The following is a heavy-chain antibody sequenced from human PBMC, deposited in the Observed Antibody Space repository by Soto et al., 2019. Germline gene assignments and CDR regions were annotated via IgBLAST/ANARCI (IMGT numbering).Heavy chain of an antibody. D-gene: IGHD6-6*01. J-gene: IGHJ5*02. V-gene: IGHV4-34*01. CDR1: GGSFSGYY. CDR3: ARGRFWYSSSSAGFDP. Sequence: SETLSLTCAVYGGSFSGYYWSWIRQPPGKGLEWIGEINHSGSTNYNPSLKSRVTISVDTSKNQFSLKLSSVTAADTAVYYCARGRFWYSSSSAGFDPWGQGTLVTVSS. CDR2: INHSGST.